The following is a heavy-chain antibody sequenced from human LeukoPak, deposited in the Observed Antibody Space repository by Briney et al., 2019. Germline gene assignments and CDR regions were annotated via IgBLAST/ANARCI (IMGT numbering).Heavy chain of an antibody. J-gene: IGHJ4*02. CDR3: ARHSSPVVHLGYYFDY. V-gene: IGHV4-31*03. CDR1: GGSISSGGYY. Sequence: PSQTLSLTCTVSGGSISSGGYYWSWIRQHPGKGLEWIGYIYYSGSTNYNPSLKSRVTISVDTSKNQFSLKLSSVTAADTAVYYCARHSSPVVHLGYYFDYWGQGTLVTVSS. CDR2: IYYSGST. D-gene: IGHD2-2*01.